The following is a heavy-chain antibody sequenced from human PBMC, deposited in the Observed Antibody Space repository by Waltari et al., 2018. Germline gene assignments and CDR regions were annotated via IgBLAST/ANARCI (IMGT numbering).Heavy chain of an antibody. D-gene: IGHD4-17*01. Sequence: EVQLVESGGGFVQPGGSLRTPGASSEFALSCYGRLWVPQAPGKGWVWVSRINRDGSSTTYADSVKGRFTISRDNAKNTLYLQMNSLRAEDTAVYYCARLADYGSNKHVDSWGQGTLVTVSS. CDR1: EFALSCYG. V-gene: IGHV3-74*01. CDR2: INRDGSST. J-gene: IGHJ4*02. CDR3: ARLADYGSNKHVDS.